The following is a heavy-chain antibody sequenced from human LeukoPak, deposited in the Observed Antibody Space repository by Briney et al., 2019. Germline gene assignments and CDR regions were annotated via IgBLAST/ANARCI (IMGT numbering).Heavy chain of an antibody. CDR3: ARCMKPYGDYGLFDP. CDR2: IYPGDSDT. D-gene: IGHD4-17*01. Sequence: GESLKISCKGSGYSFTSYWIGWVRQMPGKGLEWMGIIYPGDSDTRYSPSFQGQVTISADKSISTAYLQWSSLKASGTAMYYCARCMKPYGDYGLFDPWGQGTLVTVSS. J-gene: IGHJ5*02. CDR1: GYSFTSYW. V-gene: IGHV5-51*01.